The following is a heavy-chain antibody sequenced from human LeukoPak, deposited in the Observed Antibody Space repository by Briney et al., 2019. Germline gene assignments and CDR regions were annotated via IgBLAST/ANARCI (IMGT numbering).Heavy chain of an antibody. V-gene: IGHV4-39*07. CDR2: IYYNGRT. CDR3: ARVLDYYDIWWFDP. D-gene: IGHD3-22*01. CDR1: GGSISSRSFY. J-gene: IGHJ5*02. Sequence: SETLSLTCTVSGGSISSRSFYWGWIRQPPGKGLEWIGNIYYNGRTHYNSSLKSRVTISVDTSKNQISLKLSSVTAADTAVYYCARVLDYYDIWWFDPWGQGTLVTVSS.